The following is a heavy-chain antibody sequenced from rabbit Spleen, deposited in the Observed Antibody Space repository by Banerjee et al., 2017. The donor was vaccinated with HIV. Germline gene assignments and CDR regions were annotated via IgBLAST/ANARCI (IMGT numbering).Heavy chain of an antibody. CDR2: INTITGKA. CDR3: ARDTGSSFSSYGMDL. V-gene: IGHV1S45*01. D-gene: IGHD8-1*01. Sequence: QEQLVESGGGLVKPEGALKVSRTASGFSFSNKAVMCWVRQAPGKVLEWIACINTITGKAVYANWAKGRFTCSKTSSTTVTLQMTSLTVANTATYFYARDTGSSFSSYGMDLWGPGTLVTVS. J-gene: IGHJ6*01. CDR1: GFSFSNKAV.